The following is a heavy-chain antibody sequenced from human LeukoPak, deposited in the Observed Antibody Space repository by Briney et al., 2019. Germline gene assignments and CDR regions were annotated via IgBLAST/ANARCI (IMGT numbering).Heavy chain of an antibody. CDR3: ARWTTVTTFDY. CDR1: GFTFSSYS. Sequence: AGGSLRLSCAASGFTFSSYSMNWVRQAPGEGLEWVSSISSSSSYIYYADSVKGRFTISRDNAKNSLYLQMNSLRAEETAVYYCARWTTVTTFDYWGQGTLVTVSS. V-gene: IGHV3-21*01. J-gene: IGHJ4*02. D-gene: IGHD4-17*01. CDR2: ISSSSSYI.